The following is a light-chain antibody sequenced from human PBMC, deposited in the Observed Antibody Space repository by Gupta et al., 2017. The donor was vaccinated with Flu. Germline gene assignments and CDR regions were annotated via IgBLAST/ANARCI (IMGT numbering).Light chain of an antibody. CDR3: QQRHMTPIT. CDR2: AAA. CDR1: QKSSSY. J-gene: IGKJ2*01. Sequence: PSSLAASVGDRVTCTCRASQKSSSYLNWYQQKTVKAPKLLIYAAACLQSGGPSRSSSSGSGTXVSLTIXRRQTEDFSTVYCQQRHMTPITFGXGTKLE. V-gene: IGKV1-39*01.